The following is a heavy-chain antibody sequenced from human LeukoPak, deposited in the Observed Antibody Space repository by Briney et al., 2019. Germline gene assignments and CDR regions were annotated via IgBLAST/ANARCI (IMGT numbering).Heavy chain of an antibody. CDR1: GGTFSSYA. D-gene: IGHD3-3*02. J-gene: IGHJ5*02. V-gene: IGHV1-69*05. CDR2: IIPIFGTA. CDR3: ASIRGHRLGWFDP. Sequence: SVKVSCKASGGTFSSYAISWVRQAPGQGLEWMGGIIPIFGTANYAQKFQGRVTITTDESTGTAYMELSSLRSEDTAVYYCASIRGHRLGWFDPWGQGTLVTVSS.